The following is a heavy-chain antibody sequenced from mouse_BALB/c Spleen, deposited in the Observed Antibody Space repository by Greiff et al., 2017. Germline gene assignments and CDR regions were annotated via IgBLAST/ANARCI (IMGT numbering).Heavy chain of an antibody. CDR3: ARASTVGGAWFAY. CDR1: GFTFSSYA. D-gene: IGHD1-1*01. CDR2: ISSGGSYT. V-gene: IGHV5-9-4*01. J-gene: IGHJ3*01. Sequence: EVKVEESGGGLVKPGGSLKLSCAASGFTFSSYAMSWVRQSPEKRLEWVAEISSGGSYTYYPDTVTGRFTISRDNAKNTLYLEMSSLRSEDTAMYYCARASTVGGAWFAYWGQGTLVTVSA.